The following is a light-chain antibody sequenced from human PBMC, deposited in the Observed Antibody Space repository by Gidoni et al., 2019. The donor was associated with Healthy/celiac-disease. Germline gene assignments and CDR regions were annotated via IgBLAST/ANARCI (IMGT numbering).Light chain of an antibody. CDR1: QSVSSY. Sequence: IVLTQSPATLSLSPGERATLSCSASQSVSSYLAWYQQKPGQAPRLLIYDASNRATGIPARFSGSGSGTDFTLTISSLGPEDFAVYYCQQRSNWPPYTFGQGTKLEIK. CDR2: DAS. V-gene: IGKV3-11*01. J-gene: IGKJ2*01. CDR3: QQRSNWPPYT.